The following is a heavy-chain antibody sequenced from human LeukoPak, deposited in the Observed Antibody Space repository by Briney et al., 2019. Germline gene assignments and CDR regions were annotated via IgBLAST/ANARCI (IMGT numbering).Heavy chain of an antibody. Sequence: ASVKVSCKASVGTSSSYAISWVRQAPGQGLEWMGRIISIFGIANYAQKFQGRVTITADKSTSTACMELSSLRSEDTAVYYCATSPVTIFGVVIPPWGYYGMDVWGQGTTVTASS. V-gene: IGHV1-69*04. CDR1: VGTSSSYA. CDR2: IISIFGIA. D-gene: IGHD3-3*01. CDR3: ATSPVTIFGVVIPPWGYYGMDV. J-gene: IGHJ6*02.